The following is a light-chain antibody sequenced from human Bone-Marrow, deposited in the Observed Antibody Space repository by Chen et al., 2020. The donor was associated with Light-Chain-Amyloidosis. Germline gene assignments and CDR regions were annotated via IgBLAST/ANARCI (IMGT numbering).Light chain of an antibody. J-gene: IGLJ3*02. CDR3: SSYTSGNTLV. CDR1: TSYHYFYDY. Sequence: QSALTQPASVSGSPGPSIAISCPGPTSYHYFYDYVAWYQQYPGKAPKLMLYGVRNRPAGVSDRFSGSQSGNTASLTISGLQAEDEADYYCSSYTSGNTLVFGGGTKLTVL. V-gene: IGLV2-14*03. CDR2: GVR.